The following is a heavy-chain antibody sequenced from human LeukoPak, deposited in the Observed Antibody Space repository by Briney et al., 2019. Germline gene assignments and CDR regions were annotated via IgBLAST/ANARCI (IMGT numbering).Heavy chain of an antibody. J-gene: IGHJ4*02. D-gene: IGHD1-26*01. CDR1: GFTFSSYE. CDR2: ISSSGSTI. CDR3: ASWGEGALDN. V-gene: IGHV3-48*03. Sequence: GGSLRLSCAASGFTFSSYEMNWVRQAPGKGLEWVSYISSSGSTIYYADSVKGRFTISRDNAKKSLYLQMNSLRVEDTGVYYCASWGEGALDNWGQGTLVTVSS.